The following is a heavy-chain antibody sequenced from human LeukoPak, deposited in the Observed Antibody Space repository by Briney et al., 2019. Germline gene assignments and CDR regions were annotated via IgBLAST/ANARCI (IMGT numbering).Heavy chain of an antibody. CDR2: IYYSGST. CDR3: ARAGDYYDSSGHPGAFDI. CDR1: GGSISSSSYY. Sequence: SETLSLTCTVSGGSISSSSYYWGWIRQPPGKGLEWIGSIYYSGSTYYNPSLKSRVTISVDTSKNQFSLKLSSVTAADTAVYYCARAGDYYDSSGHPGAFDIWGQGTMVTVSS. J-gene: IGHJ3*02. V-gene: IGHV4-39*01. D-gene: IGHD3-22*01.